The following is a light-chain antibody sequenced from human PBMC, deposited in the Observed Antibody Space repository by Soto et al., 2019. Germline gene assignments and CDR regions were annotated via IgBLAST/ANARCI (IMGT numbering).Light chain of an antibody. J-gene: IGKJ1*01. CDR3: HQYANSPQT. CDR1: QSVPKNY. Sequence: EIVLTQSPGTLPFSPGERATLSCRASQSVPKNYLAWYQQRPGQAPRLLIYGASSRATGVPDRFSGSGSGTDFPLAISRLEAEDVAVYYCHQYANSPQTFGQGTKVEIK. CDR2: GAS. V-gene: IGKV3-20*01.